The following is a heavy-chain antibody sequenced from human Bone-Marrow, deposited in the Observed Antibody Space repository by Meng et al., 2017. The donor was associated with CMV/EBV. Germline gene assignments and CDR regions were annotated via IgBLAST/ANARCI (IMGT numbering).Heavy chain of an antibody. CDR2: IRDDGNDI. Sequence: GESLKISCAASGFTFSNYAMNWVRQAPGKGLEWVAFIRDDGNDIHYGDSVRGRFTISRDNSKNTLYLQMNSLRAEDTAVYYCANRYRGYEDVWYFESWGQGTLVTVSS. V-gene: IGHV3-30*02. D-gene: IGHD5-12*01. J-gene: IGHJ4*02. CDR1: GFTFSNYA. CDR3: ANRYRGYEDVWYFES.